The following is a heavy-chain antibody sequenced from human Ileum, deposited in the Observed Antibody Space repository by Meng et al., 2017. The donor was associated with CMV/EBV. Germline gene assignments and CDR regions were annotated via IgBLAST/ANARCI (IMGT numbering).Heavy chain of an antibody. D-gene: IGHD2-15*01. CDR3: VRQVVAASFDY. CDR1: GGSITSGNYY. J-gene: IGHJ4*02. V-gene: IGHV4-30-4*08. Sequence: VRLEESGPGLVKPSPSLSLTCTVSGGSITSGNYYWSWIRQPPGRGLEWIGYIYYSGSPYYKPSLKSRVTISLDTSKNQFSLNLRSVTATDSAVYYCVRQVVAASFDYWGQGALVTVSS. CDR2: IYYSGSP.